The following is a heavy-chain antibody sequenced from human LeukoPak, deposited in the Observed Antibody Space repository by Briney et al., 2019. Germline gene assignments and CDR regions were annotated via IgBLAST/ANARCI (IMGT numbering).Heavy chain of an antibody. CDR3: ARGDYSDYVANWFEP. Sequence: ASETLSLTCTVSGGSISSHNYYWGWIRQPPGKGLEWIGSIYSSGSTYYNPSLKSRVTISVDTSKNQFSLKLNSVTAADTAVYYCARGDYSDYVANWFEPWGQGTLVTVSS. CDR2: IYSSGST. J-gene: IGHJ5*02. CDR1: GGSISSHNYY. V-gene: IGHV4-39*01. D-gene: IGHD4-11*01.